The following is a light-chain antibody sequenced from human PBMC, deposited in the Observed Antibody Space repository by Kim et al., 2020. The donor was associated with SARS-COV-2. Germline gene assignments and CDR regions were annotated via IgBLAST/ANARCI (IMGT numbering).Light chain of an antibody. CDR2: QDT. J-gene: IGLJ2*01. V-gene: IGLV3-1*01. CDR3: QVWDSTTAI. CDR1: GMADKD. Sequence: SVSPGQTASLSCSGNGMADKDVCWYQQMPGQSPVLVIYQDTTRPSGIPERFSGSNSGNTATLTISGTQAMDDADYYCQVWDSTTAIFGGGTQLTVL.